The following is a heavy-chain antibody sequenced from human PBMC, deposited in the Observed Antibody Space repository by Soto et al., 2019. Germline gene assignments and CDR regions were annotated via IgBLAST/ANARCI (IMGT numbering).Heavy chain of an antibody. V-gene: IGHV4-59*01. CDR1: DYSITNSC. CDR2: IYHTGSS. D-gene: IGHD1-20*01. Sequence: PXETLSLTCTVSDYSITNSCWSWIRQPPGKGLDWVGYIYHTGSSSYNPSLKSRVAMSMDTSKRQISLKLTSVTAADTAVYYCAREYMRWFDHWGQGTLVTVSS. CDR3: AREYMRWFDH. J-gene: IGHJ5*02.